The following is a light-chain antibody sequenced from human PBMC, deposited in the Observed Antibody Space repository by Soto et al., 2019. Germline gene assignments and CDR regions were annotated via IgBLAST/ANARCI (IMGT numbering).Light chain of an antibody. V-gene: IGKV3-20*01. CDR2: GAS. CDR1: QRVTTSY. Sequence: EIVLTQSPGTLSLSPGERATLSCRASQRVTTSYLAWYQQKPGQAPRLLIYGASSSATGIPDRFSGSGSGTDFSLTIGILVHEDFAVYYCQQYGSSGSITSGGGTKVEIK. CDR3: QQYGSSGSIT. J-gene: IGKJ4*01.